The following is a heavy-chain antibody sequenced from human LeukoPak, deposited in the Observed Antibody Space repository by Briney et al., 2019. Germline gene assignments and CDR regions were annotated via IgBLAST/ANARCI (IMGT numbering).Heavy chain of an antibody. CDR3: ARGLQGLPDY. CDR1: GSTFNNHA. Sequence: PGGSLRLSCAAAGSTFNNHAMHWVRQAPGKGLEWVAVISYHGGDKYYADSVKGRFTISRDNSKNTLDLQMNSLGGEDTAVYYCARGLQGLPDYWGQGTLVTVSS. CDR2: ISYHGGDK. J-gene: IGHJ4*02. V-gene: IGHV3-30*04. D-gene: IGHD6-19*01.